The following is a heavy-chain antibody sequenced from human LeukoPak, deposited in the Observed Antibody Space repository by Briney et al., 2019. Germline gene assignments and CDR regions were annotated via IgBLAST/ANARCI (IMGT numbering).Heavy chain of an antibody. CDR3: ARDYWQYVWFDP. J-gene: IGHJ5*02. D-gene: IGHD2-15*01. CDR1: GFTFSSYW. Sequence: GGSLRLSCAASGFTFSSYWMSWVRQAPGKGLEWVANIKQDGREKYYVDSVKGRFTISGDNAKNSLYLQMNSLRAEDTAVYYCARDYWQYVWFDPWGQGTLVTVSS. V-gene: IGHV3-7*01. CDR2: IKQDGREK.